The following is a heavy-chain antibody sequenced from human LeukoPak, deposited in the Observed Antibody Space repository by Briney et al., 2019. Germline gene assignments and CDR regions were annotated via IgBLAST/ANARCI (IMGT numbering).Heavy chain of an antibody. CDR2: ISSSRYTM. CDR3: AKIGDWGISLDS. CDR1: GFTFSSYS. V-gene: IGHV3-48*01. J-gene: IGHJ4*02. Sequence: PGGSLRLSCAASGFTFSSYSMNWVRQAPGKGLEWVSSISSSRYTMYYADSVKGRFTISRDNAKNSLYLQMNNLRAEDTAVYYCAKIGDWGISLDSWGQGTLVTVSS. D-gene: IGHD2/OR15-2a*01.